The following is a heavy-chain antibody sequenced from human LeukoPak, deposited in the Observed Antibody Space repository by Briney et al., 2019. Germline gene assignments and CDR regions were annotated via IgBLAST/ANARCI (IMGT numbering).Heavy chain of an antibody. CDR1: GFTFSSYG. CDR2: ISYDGSNK. CDR3: AKGRKGDYYDSSGYYSLFYFDY. D-gene: IGHD3-22*01. J-gene: IGHJ4*02. V-gene: IGHV3-30*18. Sequence: GGSLGLSCAASGFTFSSYGMHWVRQAPGKGLEWVAVISYDGSNKYYADSVKGRFTISRDNSKNTLYLQMNSLRAEDTAVYYCAKGRKGDYYDSSGYYSLFYFDYWGQGTLVTVSS.